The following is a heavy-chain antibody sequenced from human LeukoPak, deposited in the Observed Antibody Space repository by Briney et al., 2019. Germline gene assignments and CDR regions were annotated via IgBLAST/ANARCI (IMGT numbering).Heavy chain of an antibody. V-gene: IGHV1-2*02. J-gene: IGHJ6*03. CDR3: AKMVERRGPPYYYYYMDV. CDR1: GYTFIDYY. Sequence: GASVRVSCKASGYTFIDYYIHWVRQAPGQGLEWMGWMNPDSGGTNIAQKFQGRVTMTRDTSISTAYMEFNRLRSDDTAVYYCAKMVERRGPPYYYYYMDVWGKGTTVTISS. D-gene: IGHD1-1*01. CDR2: MNPDSGGT.